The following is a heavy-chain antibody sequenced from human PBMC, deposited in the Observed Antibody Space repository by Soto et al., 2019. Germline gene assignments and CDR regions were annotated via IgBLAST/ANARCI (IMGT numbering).Heavy chain of an antibody. CDR3: AKDKVVIIFSASFDP. D-gene: IGHD3-3*01. CDR2: ISGSGGST. Sequence: PGGSLRLSCAASGFTFSSYAMSWVRQAPGKGLEWVSAISGSGGSTYYADSVKGRFTISRDNSKNTLYLQMNSPRAEDTAVYYCAKDKVVIIFSASFDPWGQGTLVTVSS. V-gene: IGHV3-23*01. J-gene: IGHJ5*02. CDR1: GFTFSSYA.